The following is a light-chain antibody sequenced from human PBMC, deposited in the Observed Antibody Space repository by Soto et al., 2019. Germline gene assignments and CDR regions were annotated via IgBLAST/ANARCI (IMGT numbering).Light chain of an antibody. V-gene: IGKV1-16*01. CDR1: QGISNY. CDR3: QRYNTCSRT. J-gene: IGKJ4*02. CDR2: GAS. Sequence: DIQMTQSPSSLSTSVGDRVTITCRASQGISNYLAWYQQKPGKVPKLLIYGASTLQSGVPSRFSGRGSGTQFTITISSLPPDDFATYYWQRYNTCSRTLGRGNKVDIK.